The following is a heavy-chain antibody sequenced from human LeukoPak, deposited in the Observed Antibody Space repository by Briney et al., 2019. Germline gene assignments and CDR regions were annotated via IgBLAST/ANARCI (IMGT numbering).Heavy chain of an antibody. CDR2: ISTGGTYI. V-gene: IGHV3-21*05. J-gene: IGHJ3*02. Sequence: GGSLRLSCAASGFTFRSFSMNWVRQAPGKGLEWVSYISTGGTYIHYADSVRGRFTISRGNAKKSVYLQMNSLRAEDTAVYYCTRDAIPVAGADAYDIWGQGTLVTVSS. D-gene: IGHD6-19*01. CDR1: GFTFRSFS. CDR3: TRDAIPVAGADAYDI.